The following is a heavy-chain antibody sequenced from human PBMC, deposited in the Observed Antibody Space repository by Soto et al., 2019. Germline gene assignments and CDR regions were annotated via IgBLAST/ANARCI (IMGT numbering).Heavy chain of an antibody. Sequence: ASVKVSCKASGYTFTSYDINWVLQATGQGLEWMGWMNPNSGNTGYAQKFQGRVTMTRNTSISTAYMELSSLRSEDTAVYYCARRRSNDFWSGNYYYGMDVWGQGTTVTVSS. J-gene: IGHJ6*02. D-gene: IGHD3-3*01. CDR3: ARRRSNDFWSGNYYYGMDV. V-gene: IGHV1-8*01. CDR1: GYTFTSYD. CDR2: MNPNSGNT.